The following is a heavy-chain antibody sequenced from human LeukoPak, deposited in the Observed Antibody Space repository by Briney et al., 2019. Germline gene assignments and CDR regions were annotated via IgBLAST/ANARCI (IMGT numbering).Heavy chain of an antibody. CDR1: GGSISNYY. Sequence: SETLSLTCTVSGGSISNYYWSWIRQPPGKGLEWIGCMHSSGSTTYNLSLKSRLTMSIDTSKNQLSLKMRSVTTADTAVYYCARDIRIVGATLYFDYWGQGTLVTVFS. CDR2: MHSSGST. J-gene: IGHJ4*02. CDR3: ARDIRIVGATLYFDY. D-gene: IGHD1-26*01. V-gene: IGHV4-59*01.